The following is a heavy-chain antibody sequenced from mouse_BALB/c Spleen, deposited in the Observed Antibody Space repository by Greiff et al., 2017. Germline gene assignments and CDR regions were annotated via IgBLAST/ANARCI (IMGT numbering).Heavy chain of an antibody. V-gene: IGHV2-5-1*01. J-gene: IGHJ4*01. D-gene: IGHD2-4*01. CDR1: GFSLTSYG. CDR2: IWRGGST. CDR3: AKNWNMITTSAMDY. Sequence: QVQLQQSGPSLVQPSQSLSITCTVSGFSLTSYGVHWVRQSPGKGLEWLGVIWRGGSTDYNAAFMSRLSITKDNSKSQVFFKMNSLQADDTAIYYCAKNWNMITTSAMDYWGQGTSVTVSS.